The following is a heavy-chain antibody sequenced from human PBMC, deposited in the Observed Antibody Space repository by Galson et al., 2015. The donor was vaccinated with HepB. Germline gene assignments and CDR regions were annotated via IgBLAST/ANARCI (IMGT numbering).Heavy chain of an antibody. J-gene: IGHJ2*01. CDR2: ITSRGDNT. D-gene: IGHD1-14*01. CDR1: GFTFGDTA. V-gene: IGHV3-23*01. Sequence: SLRLSCAASGFTFGDTAMTWVRQAPGKGLEWVSGITSRGDNTFYTDSVKGRFSISRDNSKNMLFLQMSSLRAADTAIYYCANGDGIFDRWGHGILVTVSS. CDR3: ANGDGIFDR.